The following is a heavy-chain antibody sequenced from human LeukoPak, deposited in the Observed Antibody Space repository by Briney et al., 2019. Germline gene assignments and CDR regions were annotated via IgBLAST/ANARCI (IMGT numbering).Heavy chain of an antibody. CDR3: ARGERKIVALDY. J-gene: IGHJ4*02. CDR2: IYYSGST. CDR1: GGSISSSSYY. V-gene: IGHV4-39*01. Sequence: PSETLSLTCTVSGGSISSSSYYWGWIRQPPGKGLEWIGSIYYSGSTYYNPPLKSRVTISVDTSKNQFSLKLSSVTAADTAVYYCARGERKIVALDYWGQGTLVTVSS. D-gene: IGHD5-12*01.